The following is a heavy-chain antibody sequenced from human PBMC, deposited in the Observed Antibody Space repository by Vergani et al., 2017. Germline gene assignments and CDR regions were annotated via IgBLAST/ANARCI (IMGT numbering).Heavy chain of an antibody. J-gene: IGHJ3*02. Sequence: QVQLQESGPGLVKPSETLSLTCTVSGGSISSYYWSWIRQPPGKGLEWIGYIYYSGSTNYNPSLKSRVTISVDTSKNQFSRKLSSVTAADTAVYYCARYNWNDDRAFDIWGQGTMVTVSS. D-gene: IGHD1-1*01. CDR1: GGSISSYY. CDR2: IYYSGST. V-gene: IGHV4-59*01. CDR3: ARYNWNDDRAFDI.